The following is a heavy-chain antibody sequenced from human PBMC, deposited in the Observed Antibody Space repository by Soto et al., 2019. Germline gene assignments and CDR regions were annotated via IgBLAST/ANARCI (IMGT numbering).Heavy chain of an antibody. CDR3: ARLRIAKNNYHWFDP. D-gene: IGHD2-21*01. J-gene: IGHJ5*01. CDR1: GSDRKSGNYY. V-gene: IGHV4-31*03. CDR2: IYVTGAV. Sequence: TMSVTCSVFGSDRKSGNYYWSWLRPVPGKGLEWIGHIYVTGAVDYNPSLRDRITISQDTSERQFSLNLRLVTAADTAVYYGARLRIAKNNYHWFDPWGQGHRGAVS.